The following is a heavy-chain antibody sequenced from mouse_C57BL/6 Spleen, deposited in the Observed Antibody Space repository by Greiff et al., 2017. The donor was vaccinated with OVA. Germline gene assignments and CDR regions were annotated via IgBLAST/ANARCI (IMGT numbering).Heavy chain of an antibody. CDR2: IYPGDGDT. J-gene: IGHJ2*01. CDR1: GYAFSSSW. CDR3: ARWNYSNYVDFDD. V-gene: IGHV1-82*01. D-gene: IGHD2-5*01. Sequence: QVQLQQSGPELVKPGASVKISCKASGYAFSSSWMNWVKQRPGKGLEWLGRIYPGDGDTNYNGKFKGKATLTADKSSSTAYMQLSSLTSEDSAVYVCARWNYSNYVDFDDWGQGTTLTVSS.